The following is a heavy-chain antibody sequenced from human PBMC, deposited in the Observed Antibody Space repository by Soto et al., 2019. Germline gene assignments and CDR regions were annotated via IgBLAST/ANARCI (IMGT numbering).Heavy chain of an antibody. CDR1: GGSFSGYY. D-gene: IGHD3-22*01. V-gene: IGHV4-34*01. Sequence: SETLSLTCAVYGGSFSGYYWSWIRQPPGKGLEWIGEINHSGSTNYNPSLKSRVTISVDTSKNQFSLKLSSVTAADTAVYYCARGVSYSYDSSGHLRHTFDYWGQGTLVTVSS. CDR3: ARGVSYSYDSSGHLRHTFDY. J-gene: IGHJ4*02. CDR2: INHSGST.